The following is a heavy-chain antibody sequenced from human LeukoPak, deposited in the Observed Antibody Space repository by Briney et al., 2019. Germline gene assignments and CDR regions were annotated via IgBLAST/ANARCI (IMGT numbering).Heavy chain of an antibody. Sequence: GASVKVSCNASGYTFTSYDINWVRQATGQGLEWMGWMNPNSGNTGYAQKFQGRVTMTRNTSISTAYMELSSLRSEDTAVYYCARRGRTTGTTKWFDPWGQGTLVTVSS. V-gene: IGHV1-8*01. J-gene: IGHJ5*02. CDR1: GYTFTSYD. CDR2: MNPNSGNT. D-gene: IGHD1-1*01. CDR3: ARRGRTTGTTKWFDP.